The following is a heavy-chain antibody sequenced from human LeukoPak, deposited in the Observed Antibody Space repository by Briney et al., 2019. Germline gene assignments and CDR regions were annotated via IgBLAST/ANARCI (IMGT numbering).Heavy chain of an antibody. CDR1: GFTFSSYG. V-gene: IGHV3-30*18. J-gene: IGHJ4*02. CDR2: ISYDGSNK. D-gene: IGHD5-12*01. Sequence: PGGSLRLSCAASGFTFSSYGMHWVRQAPGKGLEWVAVISYDGSNKYYADSVKGRFTISRDNSKNTLYLQMNSLRAEDTAVYYCAKDGGGYDYYFDYWGQGTLVTVSS. CDR3: AKDGGGYDYYFDY.